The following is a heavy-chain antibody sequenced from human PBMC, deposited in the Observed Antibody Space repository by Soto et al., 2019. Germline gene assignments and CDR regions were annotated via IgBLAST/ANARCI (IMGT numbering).Heavy chain of an antibody. CDR2: ISGSGGST. J-gene: IGHJ4*02. CDR3: AKDYYDSSGYYLYFDY. D-gene: IGHD3-22*01. CDR1: GFTFSSYA. Sequence: GGSLRLSCAASGFTFSSYAMSWVRQAPGKGLEWVSAISGSGGSTYYADSVKGRFTISRDNSKNTLYLQMNSLRAEDTAVYYCAKDYYDSSGYYLYFDYWGQGTLVTVSS. V-gene: IGHV3-23*01.